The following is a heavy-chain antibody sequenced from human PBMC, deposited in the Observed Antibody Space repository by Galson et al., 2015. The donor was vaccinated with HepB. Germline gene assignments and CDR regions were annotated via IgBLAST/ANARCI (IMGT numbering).Heavy chain of an antibody. CDR2: INTNTGNP. D-gene: IGHD6-19*01. CDR3: ARDCLPGIAVAAPHVCNDAFDI. J-gene: IGHJ3*02. V-gene: IGHV7-4-1*02. Sequence: SVKVSCKASGYTFTSYAMNWVRQAPGQGLEWMGWINTNTGNPTYAQGFTGRFVFSLDTSVSTAYLQISSLKAEDTAVYYCARDCLPGIAVAAPHVCNDAFDIWGQGTMVTVSS. CDR1: GYTFTSYA.